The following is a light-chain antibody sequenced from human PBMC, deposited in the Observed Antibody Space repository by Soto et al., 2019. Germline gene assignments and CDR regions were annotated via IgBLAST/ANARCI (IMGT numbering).Light chain of an antibody. Sequence: KMSDSLVTLSGSIRAGAASTCRASQTISSWLAWYQQKPGKAPKLLIYKASTLKSGVPSRFSGSGSGTEFTLTISSLQPDDFATYYCQHYESFSETFGQGTKLDIK. CDR3: QHYESFSET. CDR1: QTISSW. CDR2: KAS. J-gene: IGKJ1*01. V-gene: IGKV1-5*03.